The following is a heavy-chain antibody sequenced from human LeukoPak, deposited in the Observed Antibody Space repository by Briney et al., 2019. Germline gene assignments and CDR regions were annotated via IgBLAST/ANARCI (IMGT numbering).Heavy chain of an antibody. CDR1: GFTVSSNC. J-gene: IGHJ4*02. Sequence: GGSLRLSCAASGFTVSSNCMSWVRQAPGKGLEWVSVIYSGGSTYYADSVKGRFTISRDSSKKTLYLQMSSLRAEDTAVYYCVREDLGIEYWGQGTLVTVS. V-gene: IGHV3-66*01. CDR3: VREDLGIEY. D-gene: IGHD3/OR15-3a*01. CDR2: IYSGGST.